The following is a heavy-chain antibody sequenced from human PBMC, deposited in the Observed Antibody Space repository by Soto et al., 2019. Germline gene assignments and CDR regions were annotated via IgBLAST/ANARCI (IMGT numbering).Heavy chain of an antibody. V-gene: IGHV4-4*02. Sequence: SDTLSVTCAGSGGSISSINWWSWVRQPPGKGLEWIGKIYHSGSTNYNPSLKSRVIMSVDMSKSQFSLTLTSVTAADTAIYHCVRLDNRGTSQIFDYRGRGTPVPVSS. D-gene: IGHD1-1*01. CDR2: IYHSGST. CDR3: VRLDNRGTSQIFDY. CDR1: GGSISSINW. J-gene: IGHJ4*02.